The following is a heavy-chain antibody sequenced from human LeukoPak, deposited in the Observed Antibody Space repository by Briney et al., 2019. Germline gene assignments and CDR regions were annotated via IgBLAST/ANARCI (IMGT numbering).Heavy chain of an antibody. CDR1: GGSISSGDYY. V-gene: IGHV4-30-4*08. CDR3: ARVFVVVVAAHFDY. Sequence: SQTLSLTCTVSGGSISSGDYYWSWIRQPPGKGLEWIGYIYYSGSTYYNPSLKSRVTISVDTSKSQFSLKLSSVTAADTAVYYCARVFVVVVAAHFDYWGQGTLVTVSS. D-gene: IGHD2-15*01. J-gene: IGHJ4*02. CDR2: IYYSGST.